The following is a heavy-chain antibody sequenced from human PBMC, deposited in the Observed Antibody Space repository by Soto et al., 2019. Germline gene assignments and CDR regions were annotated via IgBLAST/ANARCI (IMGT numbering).Heavy chain of an antibody. J-gene: IGHJ5*02. D-gene: IGHD3-3*02. Sequence: PSETLSLTCTVSGDSIISRYFYWGWVRQPPGQGLEWNGSIFYLGSSYYNPSLKSRVTMSVDTAKNQFSLRLRSVTAADTALYFGARHSLALRKNNWFDPWGQGIMVTV. V-gene: IGHV4-39*01. CDR2: IFYLGSS. CDR3: ARHSLALRKNNWFDP. CDR1: GDSIISRYFY.